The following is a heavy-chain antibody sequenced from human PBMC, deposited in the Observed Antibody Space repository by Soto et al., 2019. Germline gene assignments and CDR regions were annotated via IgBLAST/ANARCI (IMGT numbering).Heavy chain of an antibody. CDR2: ISGSGGST. V-gene: IGHV3-23*01. Sequence: EVQLLESGGGLVQPGGSLRLSCAASGFTFSSYAMSWVRQAPGKGLEWVSAISGSGGSTYYADSVKGRFTISRDNSKNTLYLQMNSLRTEDTAVYYCAKEGYCSGVSCVGFDYWGQGTLVTVSS. CDR3: AKEGYCSGVSCVGFDY. CDR1: GFTFSSYA. J-gene: IGHJ4*02. D-gene: IGHD2-15*01.